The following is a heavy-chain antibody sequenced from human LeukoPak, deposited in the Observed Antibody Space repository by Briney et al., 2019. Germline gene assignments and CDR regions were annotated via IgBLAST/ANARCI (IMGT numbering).Heavy chain of an antibody. CDR1: GGSFTSGDYY. V-gene: IGHV4-61*02. CDR3: ARSSVYATFYLDS. Sequence: SETLSLTCSVSGGSFTSGDYYWSWLRQPAGKGLEWIGRMYTGGSTNYNPSLKSRVTISVDTSNNQLPLKLSSVTAADTAVYYCARSSVYATFYLDSWGQGTLVTVSS. D-gene: IGHD2-8*01. CDR2: MYTGGST. J-gene: IGHJ4*02.